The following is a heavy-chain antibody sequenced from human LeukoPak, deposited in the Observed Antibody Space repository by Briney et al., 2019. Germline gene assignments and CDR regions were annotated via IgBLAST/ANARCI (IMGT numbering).Heavy chain of an antibody. Sequence: PGGSLRLSCAASGFTFRSYWMHWVRQAPGKGLVWVSRINTDGSTTYADSVKGRFTSSRDNAKNTLYLQMNSLRAEDTAVYYCARDFAGDGSDYWGQGTLVTVSS. J-gene: IGHJ4*02. CDR1: GFTFRSYW. V-gene: IGHV3-74*01. CDR3: ARDFAGDGSDY. CDR2: INTDGST. D-gene: IGHD1-26*01.